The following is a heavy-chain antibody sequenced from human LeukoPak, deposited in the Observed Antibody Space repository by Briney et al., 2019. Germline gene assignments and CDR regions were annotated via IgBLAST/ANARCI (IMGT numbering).Heavy chain of an antibody. V-gene: IGHV3-23*01. D-gene: IGHD2-2*01. CDR3: AQAHCTSTTCSYYMDV. CDR1: GFTFRDYA. J-gene: IGHJ6*03. CDR2: ISDSGGRT. Sequence: GGSLRLSCAASGFTFRDYAMYWVRQAPGKGLEWVSAISDSGGRTNYADSVKGRFTISRDNSKNTLSLQMNSLRAEDTAVYYCAQAHCTSTTCSYYMDVWGKGTTVTVSS.